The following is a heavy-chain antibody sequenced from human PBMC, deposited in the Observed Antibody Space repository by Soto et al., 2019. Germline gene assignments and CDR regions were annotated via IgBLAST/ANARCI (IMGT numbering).Heavy chain of an antibody. CDR3: ASGDYVWGSYRPFDY. D-gene: IGHD3-16*02. J-gene: IGHJ4*02. CDR1: GFTFSIYW. CDR2: IKQDGSGK. Sequence: GGSLRLSCAASGFTFSIYWMSWVRHAPGKGLEWVANIKQDGSGKYYVDSVKGRFTISRDNAKNSLYLQMNSLRAEDTAVYYCASGDYVWGSYRPFDYWGQGTLVTVSS. V-gene: IGHV3-7*01.